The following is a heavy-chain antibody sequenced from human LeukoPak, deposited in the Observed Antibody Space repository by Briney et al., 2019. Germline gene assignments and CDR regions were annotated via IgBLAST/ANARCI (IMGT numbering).Heavy chain of an antibody. CDR1: GFTVSSNY. J-gene: IGHJ3*02. CDR2: IYSCGST. CDR3: ASSTAGAFDI. Sequence: GGSLRLSCAASGFTVSSNYMSWVRQAPGKGLEWVSVIYSCGSTYYSDSVKGRFTISRDNSKNTLYLQMNSLRAEDTAVYYCASSTAGAFDIWGQGTMVTVSS. D-gene: IGHD6-13*01. V-gene: IGHV3-53*01.